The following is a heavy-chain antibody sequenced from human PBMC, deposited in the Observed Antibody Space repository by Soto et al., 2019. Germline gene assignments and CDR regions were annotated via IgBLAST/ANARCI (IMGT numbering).Heavy chain of an antibody. V-gene: IGHV3-48*01. Sequence: PGGSLRLSCAASGFTFSSYSMNWVRQAPGKGLEWVSYISRSSSTIYYADSVKGRFTISRDNAKNSLYLQMNSLRAEDTAVYYCARIHTWIQHDIWGQGTMVTVSS. CDR3: ARIHTWIQHDI. CDR2: ISRSSSTI. CDR1: GFTFSSYS. J-gene: IGHJ3*02. D-gene: IGHD5-18*01.